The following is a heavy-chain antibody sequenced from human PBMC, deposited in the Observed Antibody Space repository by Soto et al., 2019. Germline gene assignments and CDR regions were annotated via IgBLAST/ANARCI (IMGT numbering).Heavy chain of an antibody. CDR3: ARILQDYGDYEFSFDY. CDR2: IKQDGSEK. Sequence: GGSLRLSCAASGFTFSSYWMNWVRQAPGKGLEWVANIKQDGSEKYYVDSVKGRFTLSRDKAKNSLYLQMNSLRAEDTAVYSCARILQDYGDYEFSFDYWGQGTLVTVSS. D-gene: IGHD4-17*01. V-gene: IGHV3-7*01. J-gene: IGHJ4*02. CDR1: GFTFSSYW.